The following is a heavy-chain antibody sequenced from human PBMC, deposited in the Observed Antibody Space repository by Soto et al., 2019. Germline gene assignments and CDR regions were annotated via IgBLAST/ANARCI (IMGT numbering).Heavy chain of an antibody. V-gene: IGHV4-39*01. J-gene: IGHJ4*02. Sequence: QLLLQESGPGQVRPSETLSLTCIVSGGSISSNNYYWGWIRQPPGKGLEWIGSISSSGSTYYSPSLKSRVTIPVDTSKNEFSLKLSSVTAADRAVYYCARLPRGYGNYVDSWGQGILVTVSS. CDR2: ISSSGST. D-gene: IGHD2-15*01. CDR3: ARLPRGYGNYVDS. CDR1: GGSISSNNYY.